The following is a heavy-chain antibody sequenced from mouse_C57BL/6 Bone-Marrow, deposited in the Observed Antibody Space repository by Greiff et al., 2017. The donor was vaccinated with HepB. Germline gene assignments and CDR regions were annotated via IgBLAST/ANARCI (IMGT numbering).Heavy chain of an antibody. V-gene: IGHV1-18*01. CDR1: GYTFTGYW. D-gene: IGHD2-3*01. CDR2: INPNNGGT. J-gene: IGHJ4*01. Sequence: EVQLQQSGAELMKPGASVKLSCKATGYTFTGYWIEWVKQRPGHGLEWIGDINPNNGGTSYNQKFKGKATLTVDKSSSTAYMELRSLTSEDSAVYYCAREGWLLRAMDYWGQGTSVTVSS. CDR3: AREGWLLRAMDY.